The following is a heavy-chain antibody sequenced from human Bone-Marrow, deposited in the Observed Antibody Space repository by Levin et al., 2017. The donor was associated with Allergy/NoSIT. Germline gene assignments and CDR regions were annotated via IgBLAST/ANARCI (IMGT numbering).Heavy chain of an antibody. Sequence: GGSLRLSCAASGFTFDDYSMYWVRQAPGKGLEWVSLITWDGTSTYYPDSVKGRFTISRDNSKNSLYLQMNGLRIEDTALYYCAKGGDYYRIDYWGPGTLVTVSS. CDR3: AKGGDYYRIDY. V-gene: IGHV3-43*01. J-gene: IGHJ4*02. CDR1: GFTFDDYS. CDR2: ITWDGTST. D-gene: IGHD3-22*01.